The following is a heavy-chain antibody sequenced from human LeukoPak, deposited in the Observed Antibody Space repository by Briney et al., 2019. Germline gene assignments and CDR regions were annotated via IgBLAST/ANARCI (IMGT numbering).Heavy chain of an antibody. CDR2: INHSGST. Sequence: SETLSLTCAVYGGSFSGYYWSWIRQPPGKGLEWIGEINHSGSTNYNPSPKSRVPISVDTSKNQFSLKLSSVTAADTAVYYCARGRNCAFFWGQGTLVTVSS. D-gene: IGHD1-1*01. V-gene: IGHV4-34*01. CDR3: ARGRNCAFF. CDR1: GGSFSGYY. J-gene: IGHJ4*02.